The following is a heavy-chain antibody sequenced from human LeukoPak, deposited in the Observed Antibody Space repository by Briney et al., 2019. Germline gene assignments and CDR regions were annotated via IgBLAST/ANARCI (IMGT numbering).Heavy chain of an antibody. V-gene: IGHV3-23*01. CDR1: GFTFNSYA. D-gene: IGHD3-22*01. CDR2: ISGSGGSS. J-gene: IGHJ3*02. CDR3: ARDYNLIGDSSGDYNGAFDI. Sequence: GGSLRLSCAGTGFTFNSYAMTWVRQAPGKGLEWVSTISGSGGSSFHADSVKGRFTISRDNSKNTVNLQMNSLRADDTAVYYCARDYNLIGDSSGDYNGAFDIWGQGTVVTVSS.